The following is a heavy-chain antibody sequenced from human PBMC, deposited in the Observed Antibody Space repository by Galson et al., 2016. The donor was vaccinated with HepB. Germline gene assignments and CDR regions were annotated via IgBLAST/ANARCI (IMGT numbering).Heavy chain of an antibody. CDR2: ISSGSSLI. V-gene: IGHV3-48*01. CDR3: GKHGGFDY. D-gene: IGHD3-16*01. CDR1: GLNFSTHS. Sequence: SLRLSCAASGLNFSTHSMNWVRQAPGKGLEWVSYISSGSSLIYYADSVKGRFTISRDNSKNTLYLQMNSVTAGDTAIYYCGKHGGFDYWGQGALVTVSS. J-gene: IGHJ4*02.